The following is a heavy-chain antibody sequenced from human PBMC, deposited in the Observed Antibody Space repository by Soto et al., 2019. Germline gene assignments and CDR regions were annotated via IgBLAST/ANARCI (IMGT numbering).Heavy chain of an antibody. V-gene: IGHV3-30*18. J-gene: IGHJ6*02. CDR1: GFTFSSYG. D-gene: IGHD6-19*01. CDR3: AKDIAVAGTYYYYGMDV. CDR2: ISYDGSNK. Sequence: GGSLRLSCAASGFTFSSYGMHWVRQAPGKGLEWVAVISYDGSNKYYADSVKGRFTISRDNSKNTLYLQMNSLRAEDTAVYYCAKDIAVAGTYYYYGMDVWGQGTTVTVSS.